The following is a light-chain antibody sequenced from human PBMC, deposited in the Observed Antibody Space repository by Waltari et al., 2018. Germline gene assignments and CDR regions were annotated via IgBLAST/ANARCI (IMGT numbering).Light chain of an antibody. V-gene: IGLV2-14*03. CDR2: DVT. J-gene: IGLJ1*01. CDR3: LSYTTSDTYV. Sequence: YQQHPDKAPKLLIYDVTQGPSGISHRFSGSKSGYTASLTISGLQSEDEADYYCLSYTTSDTYVFGSGTRVTVL.